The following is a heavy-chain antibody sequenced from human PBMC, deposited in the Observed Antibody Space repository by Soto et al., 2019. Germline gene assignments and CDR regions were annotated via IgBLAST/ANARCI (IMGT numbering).Heavy chain of an antibody. CDR3: ARWRNYYGSDAFDP. Sequence: SETLSLTCAVYGGSFSGYYWSWIRQPPGKGLEWIGEINHSGSTNYNPSLKSRVTISVDTSKNQFSLKLSSVTAADTAVYYCARWRNYYGSDAFDPWGQGTLVTVSS. CDR1: GGSFSGYY. CDR2: INHSGST. D-gene: IGHD3-10*01. V-gene: IGHV4-34*01. J-gene: IGHJ5*02.